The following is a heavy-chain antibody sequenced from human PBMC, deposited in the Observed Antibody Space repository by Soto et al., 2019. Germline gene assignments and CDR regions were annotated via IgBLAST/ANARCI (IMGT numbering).Heavy chain of an antibody. J-gene: IGHJ4*02. Sequence: PGGSLIPSCAASGFTFGYYAMSWFRQAPRKVLERVGFIRSKAYGGTTEYAASVKGRFTIARDDSKSIAHLQMNSLKTDDTAVYYCNRGSSPDYLRQGTLVNASS. V-gene: IGHV3-49*03. CDR1: GFTFGYYA. CDR3: NRGSSPDY. CDR2: IRSKAYGGTT.